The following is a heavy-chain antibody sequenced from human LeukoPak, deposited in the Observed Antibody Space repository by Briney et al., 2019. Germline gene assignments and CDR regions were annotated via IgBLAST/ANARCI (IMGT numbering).Heavy chain of an antibody. CDR1: GGSVSSGSYY. J-gene: IGHJ6*02. V-gene: IGHV4-61*01. CDR3: ARDLRWVGSNNRYYYYGMDV. Sequence: PSETLSLTCTVSGGSVSSGSYYWSWIRQPPGKGLEWIGYIYYSGSTNYNPSLKSRVTISVDTSKNQFSLKLSSVTAADTAVYYCARDLRWVGSNNRYYYYGMDVWGQGTTVTVSS. D-gene: IGHD4-11*01. CDR2: IYYSGST.